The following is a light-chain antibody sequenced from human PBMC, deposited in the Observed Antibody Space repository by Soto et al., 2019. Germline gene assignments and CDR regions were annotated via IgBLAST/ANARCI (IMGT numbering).Light chain of an antibody. CDR1: QGIRNF. Sequence: DIQMTQSPTSLSASVGDRVTITCRASQGIRNFVAWYQQKPGKAPKLLIYAASTLQSGVPSRFSGSGSGTDFTLTISGLQPADVATYSCQKYSSVPVFGPGTKVEI. V-gene: IGKV1-27*01. J-gene: IGKJ3*01. CDR2: AAS. CDR3: QKYSSVPV.